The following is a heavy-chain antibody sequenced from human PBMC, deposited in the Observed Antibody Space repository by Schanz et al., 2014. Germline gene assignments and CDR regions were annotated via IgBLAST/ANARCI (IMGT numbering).Heavy chain of an antibody. J-gene: IGHJ4*02. CDR1: GFTLSSYA. V-gene: IGHV3-23*04. D-gene: IGHD3-9*01. CDR2: LSGSGGST. Sequence: EVQLVESGGGLVKPGRSLRLSCAAYGFTLSSYAMHWVRQAPGKGLEWVSALSGSGGSTYYADSVKGRFTISRDNSKNTLYLQMNSLRADVTAVYYCARDSRPDDDFLTAYYSIDYWGQGTLVTVSS. CDR3: ARDSRPDDDFLTAYYSIDY.